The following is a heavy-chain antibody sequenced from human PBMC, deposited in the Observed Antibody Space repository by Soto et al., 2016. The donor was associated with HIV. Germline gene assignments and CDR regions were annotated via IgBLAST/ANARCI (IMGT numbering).Heavy chain of an antibody. CDR3: AKKGFQTDSFD. V-gene: IGHV3-21*06. J-gene: IGHJ3*02. Sequence: EVQLVESGGGLVKPGGSLRLSCAASGFTFSSYTMNWVRQAPGKGLEYVSSISSSSSDIYYADSVKGRFTISRDNAKNSLYLQMNSLRAEDTAVYYCAKKGFQTDSFDIWAKGHGHVSS. CDR2: ISSSSSDI. CDR1: GFTFSSYT.